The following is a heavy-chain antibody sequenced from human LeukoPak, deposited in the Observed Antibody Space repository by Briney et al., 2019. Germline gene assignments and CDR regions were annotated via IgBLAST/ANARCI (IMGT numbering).Heavy chain of an antibody. Sequence: GASVKVSCKASGGTFSSYAISWVRQAPGQGLEWMGGIIPIFGTENYAQKFQGRVTITADKSTSTAYMELSSLRSEDTAVYYCARGDYDSSGYAFDIWGQGTMVTVSS. J-gene: IGHJ3*02. V-gene: IGHV1-69*06. CDR1: GGTFSSYA. D-gene: IGHD3-22*01. CDR3: ARGDYDSSGYAFDI. CDR2: IIPIFGTE.